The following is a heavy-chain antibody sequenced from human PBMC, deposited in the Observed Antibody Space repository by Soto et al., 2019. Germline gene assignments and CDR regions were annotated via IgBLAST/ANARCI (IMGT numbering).Heavy chain of an antibody. V-gene: IGHV3-30-3*01. Sequence: TAGSLRLSCAASGFTFSSYAMHWVRQAPGKGLEWVAVISYDGSNKYYADSVKGRFTISRDNSKNTLYLQMNSLRAEDTAVYYCARGDSSSWGPAYYYGMDVWGQGTTVTVAS. CDR1: GFTFSSYA. J-gene: IGHJ6*02. D-gene: IGHD6-13*01. CDR3: ARGDSSSWGPAYYYGMDV. CDR2: ISYDGSNK.